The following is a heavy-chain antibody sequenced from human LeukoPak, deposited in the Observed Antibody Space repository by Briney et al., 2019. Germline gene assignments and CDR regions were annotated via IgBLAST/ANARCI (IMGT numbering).Heavy chain of an antibody. J-gene: IGHJ4*02. D-gene: IGHD6-19*01. CDR2: ISWNSGSI. CDR3: AKDIGSSGWYYFDY. V-gene: IGHV3-9*01. Sequence: AGGSLRLSCAAPGFTFDDYAMHWVRQAPGKGLEWVSGISWNSGSIGYADSVKGRFTISRDNAKNSLYLQMNSLRAEDTALYYCAKDIGSSGWYYFDYWAREPWSPSPQ. CDR1: GFTFDDYA.